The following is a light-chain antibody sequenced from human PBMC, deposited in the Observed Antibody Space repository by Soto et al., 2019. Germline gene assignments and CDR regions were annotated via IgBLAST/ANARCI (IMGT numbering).Light chain of an antibody. CDR1: QSISSY. Sequence: DIQMTQSPSSLSASVGDRVTITCRASQSISSYLNWYQQKPGTAPKLLIYAASSLQSGVPSRFSGSGSGTDFTLTISSLQPEDFATYHCQQSYSTPYTFGKGTKVDIK. V-gene: IGKV1-39*01. CDR3: QQSYSTPYT. CDR2: AAS. J-gene: IGKJ2*01.